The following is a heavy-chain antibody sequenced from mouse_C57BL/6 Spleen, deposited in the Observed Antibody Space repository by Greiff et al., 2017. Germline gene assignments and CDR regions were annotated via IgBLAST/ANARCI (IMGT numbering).Heavy chain of an antibody. CDR1: GYTFTSYW. J-gene: IGHJ2*01. CDR3: SREGEVNTVGATDFDY. V-gene: IGHV1-64*01. D-gene: IGHD1-1*01. CDR2: IHPNSGST. Sequence: QVQLQQPGAELVKPGASVKLSCTASGYTFTSYWMHWVKQRPGQGLEWIGMIHPNSGSTNYNEKFKSKATLIVDKSSSTAYMQLSSLTYEDSAVYYYSREGEVNTVGATDFDYWGQGTTLTVSS.